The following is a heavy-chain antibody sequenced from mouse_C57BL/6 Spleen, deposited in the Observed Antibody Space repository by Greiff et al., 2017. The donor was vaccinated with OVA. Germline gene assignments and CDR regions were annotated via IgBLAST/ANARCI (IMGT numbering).Heavy chain of an antibody. CDR2: ISSGSSTI. D-gene: IGHD1-1*01. J-gene: IGHJ2*01. CDR1: GFTFSDYG. CDR3: ASEGTTVVERGYFDY. Sequence: EVTLQESGGGLVTPGGSLKLSCAASGFTFSDYGMHWVRQAPEKGLEWVAYISSGSSTIYYADPVMGRFTISRDNAKNTLYLQMNSLRSEDTDMYYCASEGTTVVERGYFDYWGQGTTLTVSS. V-gene: IGHV5-17*01.